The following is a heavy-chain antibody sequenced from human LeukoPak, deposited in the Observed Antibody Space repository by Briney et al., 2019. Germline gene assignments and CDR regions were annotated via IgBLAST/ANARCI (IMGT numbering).Heavy chain of an antibody. D-gene: IGHD6-19*01. CDR2: ISWDGDNT. J-gene: IGHJ4*02. CDR1: GFTFDDYT. V-gene: IGHV3-43*01. Sequence: GGSLRLSCAASGFTFDDYTMSWVRRAPGKGLEWVALISWDGDNTYYADSVKGRFTISRDNSKNSLYLQMNSLRTDDTALYYCAKGNSIALAAFFDYWGQGTVVSVSS. CDR3: AKGNSIALAAFFDY.